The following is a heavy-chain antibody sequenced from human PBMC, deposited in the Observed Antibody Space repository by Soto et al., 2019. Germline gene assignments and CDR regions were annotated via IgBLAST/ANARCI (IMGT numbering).Heavy chain of an antibody. V-gene: IGHV3-15*01. Sequence: GGSLRLSCAASEFTFSYAWMSWVRQAPGKGLEWVGRIKSKTDGGTTDYAAPVKGRFTISRDESQNTLYLQMNSLKTEDTAVYYCTSLYYGHWGQGTLVTVSS. J-gene: IGHJ4*02. CDR3: TSLYYGH. CDR2: IKSKTDGGTT. D-gene: IGHD3-16*02. CDR1: EFTFSYAW.